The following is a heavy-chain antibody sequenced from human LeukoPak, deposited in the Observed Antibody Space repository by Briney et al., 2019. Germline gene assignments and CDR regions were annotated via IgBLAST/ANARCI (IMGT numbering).Heavy chain of an antibody. J-gene: IGHJ4*02. CDR2: ISSGGESP. V-gene: IGHV3-23*01. CDR1: GCIFSRYA. D-gene: IGHD5-24*01. Sequence: PGGSLRLSCAASGCIFSRYAMSWVRQAPGKGLEWVCGISSGGESPYYADSVRGRFTISRDNSKNTLYLEINSLRAEDTAVYSCAKKSRDGYNPFDYLGQGTLVTVSS. CDR3: AKKSRDGYNPFDY.